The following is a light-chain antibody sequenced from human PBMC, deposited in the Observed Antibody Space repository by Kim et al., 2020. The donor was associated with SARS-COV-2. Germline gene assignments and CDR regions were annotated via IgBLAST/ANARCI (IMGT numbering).Light chain of an antibody. J-gene: IGLJ3*02. CDR3: QAWDGSTV. Sequence: SYELTQPPSVSVSPGQTASITCSGVKLGDKYACWYQQKPGQSPVLVIYQDTKRPSGIPERFSGSNSGNTATLTISGTQAMDEAHYYCQAWDGSTVFGGGT. CDR2: QDT. V-gene: IGLV3-1*01. CDR1: KLGDKY.